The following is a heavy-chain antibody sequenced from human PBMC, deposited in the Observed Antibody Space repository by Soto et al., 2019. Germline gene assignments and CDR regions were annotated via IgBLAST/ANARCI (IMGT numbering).Heavy chain of an antibody. CDR2: IYHSGST. V-gene: IGHV4-30-2*01. Sequence: QLQLQESGSGLVKPSQTLSLTCAVSGGSISSGGYSWSCIRQPPGQGLEWIGYIYHSGSTYYNPSLKSRVTISVDRSKNQFSLKLSSVTAAHTAVYYCARGVVVVAATGNYYYYYGMDVWGQGTTDTVSS. CDR1: GGSISSGGYS. J-gene: IGHJ6*02. CDR3: ARGVVVVAATGNYYYYYGMDV. D-gene: IGHD2-15*01.